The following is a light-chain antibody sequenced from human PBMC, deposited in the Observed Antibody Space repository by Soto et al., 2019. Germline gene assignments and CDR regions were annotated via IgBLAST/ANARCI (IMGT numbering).Light chain of an antibody. CDR2: EDR. CDR3: QSYDSNNWV. V-gene: IGLV6-57*04. CDR1: SCSIASNY. Sequence: NFILTQPHSVSESPGKTVTISCIRNSCSIASNYVQWYQQRPGSAPTTVITEDRRRPSGVPNRFSGSLDRSSNSASLTISGLKTEDEADYYCQSYDSNNWVFGTGTKVTVL. J-gene: IGLJ1*01.